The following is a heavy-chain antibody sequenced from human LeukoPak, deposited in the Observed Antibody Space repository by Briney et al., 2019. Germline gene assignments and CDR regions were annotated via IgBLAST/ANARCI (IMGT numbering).Heavy chain of an antibody. Sequence: ASVKVSCKASGYTFTSYDINWVRQATGQGLEGMGWMNPNSGNTGYAQKFQGRVTMTRNTSISTAYMELSSLRSEDTAVYYCARVSSGWYWGYYYYYMDVWGKGTTVTVSS. V-gene: IGHV1-8*01. J-gene: IGHJ6*03. CDR3: ARVSSGWYWGYYYYYMDV. D-gene: IGHD6-19*01. CDR2: MNPNSGNT. CDR1: GYTFTSYD.